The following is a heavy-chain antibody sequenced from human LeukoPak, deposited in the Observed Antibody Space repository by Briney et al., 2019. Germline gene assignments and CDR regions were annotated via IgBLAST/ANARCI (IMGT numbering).Heavy chain of an antibody. Sequence: PSETLSLTCAVYGVSFSGYYWSWIRQPPGKGLEWIGEINHSGSTNYNPSLKSRVTISVDTSKNQFPLKLSSVTAADAAVYYCARDVQAAGTEDYWGQGTLVTVSS. CDR3: ARDVQAAGTEDY. J-gene: IGHJ4*02. CDR1: GVSFSGYY. D-gene: IGHD6-13*01. V-gene: IGHV4-34*01. CDR2: INHSGST.